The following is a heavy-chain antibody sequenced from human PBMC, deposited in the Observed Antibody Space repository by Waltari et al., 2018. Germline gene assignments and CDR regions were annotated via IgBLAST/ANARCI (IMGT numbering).Heavy chain of an antibody. CDR1: GGSISSSSYY. Sequence: QLQLQESGPGLVKPSETLSLTCTVSGGSISSSSYYWGWIRQPPGKGLEWIGSIYYSGSTHYNPSLKSRVTISVDTSKNQFSLKLSSVTAADTAVYYCARVNKVVGATTYVRWFDPWGQGTLVTVSS. D-gene: IGHD1-26*01. CDR3: ARVNKVVGATTYVRWFDP. J-gene: IGHJ5*02. CDR2: IYYSGST. V-gene: IGHV4-39*07.